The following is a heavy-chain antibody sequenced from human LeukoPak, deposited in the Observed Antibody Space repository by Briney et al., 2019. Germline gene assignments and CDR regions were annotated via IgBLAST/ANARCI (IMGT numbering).Heavy chain of an antibody. J-gene: IGHJ4*02. V-gene: IGHV4-59*08. D-gene: IGHD3-22*01. CDR2: IYYSGST. CDR3: ARLARNYYDSPDYFDY. CDR1: GGSIRSCY. Sequence: SETLCLTCTVSGGSIRSCYWSWIRQPPGKELEWIGYIYYSGSTNYNPSLKSRVTISVDTSKNQFSLKLSSVTAADTAVYYCARLARNYYDSPDYFDYWGQGTLVTVSS.